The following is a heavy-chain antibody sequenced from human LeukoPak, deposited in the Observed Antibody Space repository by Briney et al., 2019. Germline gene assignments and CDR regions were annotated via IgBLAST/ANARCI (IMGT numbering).Heavy chain of an antibody. CDR1: GYTLTELS. Sequence: GASVKVSCKVSGYTLTELSMHWVRQAPGQGLEWMGWINTKTGNPTYAQGFTGRFVFSLDTSVSVAYLQINGLEADDTAMYYCARDHDFLSGHSRRDFDYWGQGTLVTVSS. D-gene: IGHD3-3*01. CDR3: ARDHDFLSGHSRRDFDY. CDR2: INTKTGNP. V-gene: IGHV7-4-1*04. J-gene: IGHJ4*02.